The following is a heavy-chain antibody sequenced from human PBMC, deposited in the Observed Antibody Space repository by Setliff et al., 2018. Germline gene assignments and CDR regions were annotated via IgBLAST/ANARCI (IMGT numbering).Heavy chain of an antibody. Sequence: GESLKISCAASGFTFSRFWMNWVRQAPGKGLEWVSVIYSGGGTDYLDSLRGRFTISRSNSRNTVYLQMNGLRVEDTAVYFCARAGTVGERIAGWDSWGPGTLVTVSS. CDR3: ARAGTVGERIAGWDS. J-gene: IGHJ4*02. D-gene: IGHD3-3*01. CDR2: IYSGGGT. CDR1: GFTFSRFW. V-gene: IGHV3-53*04.